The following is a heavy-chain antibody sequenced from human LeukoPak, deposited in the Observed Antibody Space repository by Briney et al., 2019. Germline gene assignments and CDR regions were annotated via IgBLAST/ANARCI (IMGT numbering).Heavy chain of an antibody. CDR1: GFTFDDYA. J-gene: IGHJ4*02. V-gene: IGHV3-9*01. CDR2: ITWNSGSI. CDR3: AREIQAPGKTLDY. Sequence: GGSLRLSCAASGFTFDDYAMHWVRQAPGKGLEWVSGITWNSGSIGYADSVKGRFTISRDNAKNTLYLQMNSLRAEDTAIYYCAREIQAPGKTLDYWGQGALVTVSS.